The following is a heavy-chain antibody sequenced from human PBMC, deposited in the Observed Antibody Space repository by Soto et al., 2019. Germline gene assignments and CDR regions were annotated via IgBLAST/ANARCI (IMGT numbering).Heavy chain of an antibody. D-gene: IGHD5-18*01. CDR2: ISGSGGST. J-gene: IGHJ4*02. Sequence: GGSPRLSCAASGFTFSSYAMSWVRQAPGKGLEWVSAISGSGGSTYYADSVKGRFTISRDNSKNTLYLQMNSLRAEDTAVYYCAKSFTGDTAMVTLRGFDYWGQGTLVTVSS. V-gene: IGHV3-23*01. CDR3: AKSFTGDTAMVTLRGFDY. CDR1: GFTFSSYA.